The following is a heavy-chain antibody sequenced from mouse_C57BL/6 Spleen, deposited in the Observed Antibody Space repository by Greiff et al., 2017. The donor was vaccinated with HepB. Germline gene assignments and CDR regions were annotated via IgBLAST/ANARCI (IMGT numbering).Heavy chain of an antibody. CDR3: ARDRGGNYPFDY. J-gene: IGHJ2*01. CDR1: GFTFSSYA. CDR2: ISDGGSYT. V-gene: IGHV5-4*01. D-gene: IGHD2-1*01. Sequence: EVQGVESGGGLVKPGGSLKLSCAASGFTFSSYAMSWVRQTPEKRLEWVATISDGGSYTYYPDNVKGRFTISRDNAKNNLYLQMSHLKSEDTAMYYCARDRGGNYPFDYWGQGTTLTVSS.